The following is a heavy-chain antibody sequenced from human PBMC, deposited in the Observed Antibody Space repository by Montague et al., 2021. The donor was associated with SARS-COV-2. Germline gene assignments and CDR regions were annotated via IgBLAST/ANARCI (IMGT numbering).Heavy chain of an antibody. D-gene: IGHD3-22*01. CDR2: INHRGST. Sequence: SETLSLTCAAYDGSFSDYSWTWIRQSPGKGLEWIGEINHRGSTNYNPSLKSRVTISVDTSKNQFSLKMTSVTAADTAVYYCARGREHINMVVVVVTGGEYYFDXWGQGTLVAVSS. CDR1: DGSFSDYS. V-gene: IGHV4-34*01. J-gene: IGHJ4*02. CDR3: ARGREHINMVVVVVTGGEYYFDX.